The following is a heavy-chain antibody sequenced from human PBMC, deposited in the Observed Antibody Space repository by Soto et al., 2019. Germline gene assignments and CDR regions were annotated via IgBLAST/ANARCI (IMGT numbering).Heavy chain of an antibody. CDR3: ARQGRKWRSSGS. J-gene: IGHJ4*02. CDR1: GFTFSDYY. CDR2: ISSSGGTI. V-gene: IGHV3-11*01. Sequence: QVQLVESGGGLVKPGGSLRLSCAASGFTFSDYYMSWIRQAPGKGLEWVSHISSSGGTIYYADSVKGRFTISRDNAKNPVYLQMNSLRAEETAVYYCARQGRKWRSSGSWGQGTLVTVSS. D-gene: IGHD5-12*01.